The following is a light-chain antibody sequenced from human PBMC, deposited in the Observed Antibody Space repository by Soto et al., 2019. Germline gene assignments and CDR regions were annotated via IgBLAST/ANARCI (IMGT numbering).Light chain of an antibody. CDR3: QHYNNWPPWT. CDR2: GAS. J-gene: IGKJ1*01. Sequence: EIVMTQSPATLSVSPGERATLSCRASQSVSSNLAWYQQKPGQAPGLLIYGASTRATGIAARFSGSGSGTEFTLTISSLQSEDFAVYYCQHYNNWPPWTFGKGTKV. CDR1: QSVSSN. V-gene: IGKV3-15*01.